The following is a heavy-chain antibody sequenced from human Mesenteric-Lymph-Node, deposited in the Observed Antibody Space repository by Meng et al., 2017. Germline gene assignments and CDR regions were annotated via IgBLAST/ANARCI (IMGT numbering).Heavy chain of an antibody. D-gene: IGHD1-1*01. Sequence: GESLKISCKGSGFTFVDDWIGWVRQTPGKGLEWIAIISPINSQTHYSPSVQGQVIISADQSITTVSLQWTSLKASDTAIYYCAKRTWTLTSSHWVDPWGQGTLVTVSS. CDR1: GFTFVDDW. V-gene: IGHV5-51*01. CDR2: ISPINSQT. J-gene: IGHJ5*02. CDR3: AKRTWTLTSSHWVDP.